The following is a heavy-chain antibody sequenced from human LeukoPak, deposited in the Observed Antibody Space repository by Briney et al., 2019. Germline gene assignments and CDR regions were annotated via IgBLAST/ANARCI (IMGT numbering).Heavy chain of an antibody. CDR2: ISADNSNR. CDR3: ARDRWDTTLDPGMDV. D-gene: IGHD5-18*01. V-gene: IGHV1-18*01. Sequence: ASVKVSCQASSYTFINYGITWVRQAPGQGLEWMGWISADNSNRNYARKVQGRLTMTTDTSTNTAYMELRSLRSDDTAMYYRARDRWDTTLDPGMDVWGQGTTVTVSS. CDR1: SYTFINYG. J-gene: IGHJ6*02.